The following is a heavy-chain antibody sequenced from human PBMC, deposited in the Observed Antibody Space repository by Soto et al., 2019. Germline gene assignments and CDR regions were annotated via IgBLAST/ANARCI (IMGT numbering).Heavy chain of an antibody. D-gene: IGHD2-2*01. Sequence: PSETLSLTCTVSGGSISSYYWSWIRQPPGKGLEWIGYIYYSGSTNYNPSLKSRVTISVDTSKNQFSLKLSSVTAADTAVYYCARMSEGVVVVPAAMFDYWGQGTLVTVSS. J-gene: IGHJ4*02. V-gene: IGHV4-59*01. CDR2: IYYSGST. CDR1: GGSISSYY. CDR3: ARMSEGVVVVPAAMFDY.